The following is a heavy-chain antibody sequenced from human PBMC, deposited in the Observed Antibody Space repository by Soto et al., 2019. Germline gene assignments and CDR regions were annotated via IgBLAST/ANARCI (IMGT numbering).Heavy chain of an antibody. Sequence: EVQLLESGGGLVQPGRSLRLSCEASGCTFSDYAMSWVRQAPGKGLDWVSAISSSGDHTFYADSVKGRFTISRDNSKNTLYLQVNSLRAEDTAVYYCAKLLRPGLQFFDFWGQGTLVTVSS. V-gene: IGHV3-23*01. CDR3: AKLLRPGLQFFDF. D-gene: IGHD4-4*01. J-gene: IGHJ4*02. CDR1: GCTFSDYA. CDR2: ISSSGDHT.